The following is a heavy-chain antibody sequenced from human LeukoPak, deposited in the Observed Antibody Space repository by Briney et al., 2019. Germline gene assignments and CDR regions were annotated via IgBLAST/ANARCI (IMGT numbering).Heavy chain of an antibody. D-gene: IGHD3-3*01. Sequence: GASVKVSCKASGYTFTGYYMHWVRQAPGQGLEWMGWINPNSGGTNYAQKFQGRVTMTRGTSISTAYMELSRLRSDDTAVYYCARGGYYDFWSGYFTFDYWGQGTLVTVSS. CDR3: ARGGYYDFWSGYFTFDY. CDR1: GYTFTGYY. CDR2: INPNSGGT. J-gene: IGHJ4*02. V-gene: IGHV1-2*02.